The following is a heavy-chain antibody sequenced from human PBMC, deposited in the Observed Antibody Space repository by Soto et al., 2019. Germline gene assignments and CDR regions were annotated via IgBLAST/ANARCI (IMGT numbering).Heavy chain of an antibody. Sequence: QLQLQESGPGLVKPSETLSLTCTVSGGSISSSSYYWGWIRQPPGKGLEWIGSIYYSGSTYYNPSLKSRVTISVDTSKNQFSLKLSSVTAADTAVYYCARHAMTVVAATWGQGTLVTVSS. J-gene: IGHJ4*02. CDR1: GGSISSSSYY. CDR3: ARHAMTVVAAT. V-gene: IGHV4-39*01. CDR2: IYYSGST. D-gene: IGHD2-15*01.